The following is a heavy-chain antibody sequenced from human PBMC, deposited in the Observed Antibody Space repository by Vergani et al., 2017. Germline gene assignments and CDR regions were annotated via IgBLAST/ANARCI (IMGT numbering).Heavy chain of an antibody. CDR1: GFIFSSYA. J-gene: IGHJ4*02. D-gene: IGHD5-18*01. V-gene: IGHV3-23*01. CDR3: AKDVESWEANTYGLYLDS. CDR2: VSGSGNSA. Sequence: EVQLLESGGGLVQPGGSLRLSCAASGFIFSSYAVSWVRQAPGKGLEWVSAVSGSGNSAYYADSVKGRFTVSRDNSKNTVYLQMNSLRDEDTAVYYCAKDVESWEANTYGLYLDSWGQGTLVSVSS.